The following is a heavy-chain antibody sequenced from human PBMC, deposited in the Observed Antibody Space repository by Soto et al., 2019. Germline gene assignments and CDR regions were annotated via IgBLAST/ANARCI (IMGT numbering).Heavy chain of an antibody. CDR1: GFSLSTSGMR. CDR3: ARMGALVGGTSSSQGGFDI. J-gene: IGHJ3*02. V-gene: IGHV2-70*04. D-gene: IGHD1-26*01. CDR2: IDWDDDK. Sequence: SAPTLVNPTPTLTLTCTFSGFSLSTSGMRVSRIRQPPGKSLEWVAPIDWDDDKFYSTSRKTTLTITKCTSKRQMVRTWSYMDAVYTASYCCARMGALVGGTSSSQGGFDIWGQGRRVAASS.